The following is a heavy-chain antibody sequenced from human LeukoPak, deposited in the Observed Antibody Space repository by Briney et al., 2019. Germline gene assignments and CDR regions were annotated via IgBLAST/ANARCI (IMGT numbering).Heavy chain of an antibody. D-gene: IGHD3-22*01. J-gene: IGHJ6*02. V-gene: IGHV1-69*01. CDR1: LGTLSSYA. CDR3: AKRYAVEKARLYDSGGYYLGMDV. Sequence: SVNVSCKASLGTLSSYAMSWVRPAPARGGEWVGGKIPIFGKSNYAHKFHGRVTIPADESTSTAYMEMSRLRFEDTAVYYCAKRYAVEKARLYDSGGYYLGMDVWGQGTTVTVSS. CDR2: KIPIFGKS.